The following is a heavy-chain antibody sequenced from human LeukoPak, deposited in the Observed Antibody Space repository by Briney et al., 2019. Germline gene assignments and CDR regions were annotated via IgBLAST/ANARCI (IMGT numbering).Heavy chain of an antibody. CDR3: AGRGLFLDY. CDR2: ITHSGST. V-gene: IGHV4-34*01. Sequence: KPSETLSLTCAVYGGSFSDYYWTWIRQPPGEGLEWIGHITHSGSTNFNPSLESRLTISVDTSKNQFSLKLSSVTAADTAVYYCAGRGLFLDYWGQGTLVTVSS. CDR1: GGSFSDYY. J-gene: IGHJ4*02. D-gene: IGHD1-26*01.